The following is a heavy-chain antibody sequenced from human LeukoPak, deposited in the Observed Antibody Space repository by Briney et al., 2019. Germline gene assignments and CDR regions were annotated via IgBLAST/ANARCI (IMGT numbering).Heavy chain of an antibody. CDR1: GYTFTGYY. D-gene: IGHD3-22*01. J-gene: IGHJ4*02. Sequence: GASVKASCKTSGYTFTGYYMHWVRPAPGQGLEWMGWINPNTGGTNYAQKFQGRVTMTSDTSISTAYMELSSLRSDDTAMYYCARAPMIVVVFPPRLDFWGQGTLVTVSS. CDR2: INPNTGGT. CDR3: ARAPMIVVVFPPRLDF. V-gene: IGHV1-2*02.